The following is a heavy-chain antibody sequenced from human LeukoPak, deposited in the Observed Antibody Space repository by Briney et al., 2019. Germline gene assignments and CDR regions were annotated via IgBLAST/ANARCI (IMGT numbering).Heavy chain of an antibody. CDR3: AREGLNSGYDDF. Sequence: GGSLRLSCAASGFTFSSYAMSWVRQAPGKGLEWVSSISSSSSYIYYADSVKGRFTISRDNAKNSLYLQMNSLRAEDTAVYYCAREGLNSGYDDFWGQGTLVTVSS. D-gene: IGHD5-12*01. CDR2: ISSSSSYI. J-gene: IGHJ4*02. CDR1: GFTFSSYA. V-gene: IGHV3-21*01.